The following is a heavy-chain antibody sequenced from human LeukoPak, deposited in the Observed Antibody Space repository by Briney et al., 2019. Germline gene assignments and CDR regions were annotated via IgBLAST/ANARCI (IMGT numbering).Heavy chain of an antibody. Sequence: ASVKVSCKASGYTFTGYYMHWVRQAPGQGLEWMGWINPNSGGINYAQKFQGRVTMTRDTSISTAYMELSRLRSDDTAVYYCARDNDGYTIDYWGQGTLVTVSS. CDR2: INPNSGGI. V-gene: IGHV1-2*02. CDR3: ARDNDGYTIDY. D-gene: IGHD5-24*01. J-gene: IGHJ4*02. CDR1: GYTFTGYY.